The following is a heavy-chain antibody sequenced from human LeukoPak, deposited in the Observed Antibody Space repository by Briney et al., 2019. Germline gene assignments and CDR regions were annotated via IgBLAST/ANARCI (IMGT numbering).Heavy chain of an antibody. CDR1: GGSFSGYY. CDR2: INHSGST. CDR3: AREGSYYQRGAWFDP. D-gene: IGHD3-10*01. J-gene: IGHJ5*02. V-gene: IGHV4-34*01. Sequence: SETLSLTCAVYGGSFSGYYWSWIRQPPGKGLEWIGEINHSGSTNYNPSLKSRVTISVDTSRNQFSLKLSSVTAADTAVYYCAREGSYYQRGAWFDPWGQGTLVTVSS.